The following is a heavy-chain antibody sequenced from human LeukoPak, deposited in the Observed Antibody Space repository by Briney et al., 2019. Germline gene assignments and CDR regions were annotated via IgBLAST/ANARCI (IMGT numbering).Heavy chain of an antibody. J-gene: IGHJ4*02. CDR1: GGSISSYY. CDR3: ARQQAEVPAAMAYYFDY. CDR2: IYYSGST. Sequence: SETLSLTCTVSGGSISSYYWSWIRQPPGKGLEWIGYIYYSGSTNYNPSLKSRVTISVDTSKNQFSLKLSSVTAADTAVYYCARQQAEVPAAMAYYFDYWGREPWSPSPQ. D-gene: IGHD2-2*01. V-gene: IGHV4-59*08.